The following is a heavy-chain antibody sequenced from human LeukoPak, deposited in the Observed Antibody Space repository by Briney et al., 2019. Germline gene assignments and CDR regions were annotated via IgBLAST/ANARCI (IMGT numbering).Heavy chain of an antibody. V-gene: IGHV3-13*01. J-gene: IGHJ3*02. Sequence: GGSLRLSCAASGFTFSSYDMHWVRQATGKGLEWVSAIGTAGDTYYPGSVKGRFTISKENAKNSLYLQMNNLRAGDTAVYYCSRAADLDAFDIWGQGTMVTVSS. D-gene: IGHD6-25*01. CDR3: SRAADLDAFDI. CDR2: IGTAGDT. CDR1: GFTFSSYD.